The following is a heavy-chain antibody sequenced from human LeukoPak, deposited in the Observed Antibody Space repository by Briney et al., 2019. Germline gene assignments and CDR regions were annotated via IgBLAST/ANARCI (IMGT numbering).Heavy chain of an antibody. D-gene: IGHD6-19*01. CDR1: GFTFVTYP. J-gene: IGHJ4*02. CDR3: AKPIYSIGLNFAY. Sequence: PGGSLRLSRAASGFTFVTYPMTWVRQAPGKGLEWVSTISGSGGSTYFADSVKGRFTISRDNSKNTLYLQMNSLRAEDTALYYCAKPIYSIGLNFAYWGQGTVVTVSS. CDR2: ISGSGGST. V-gene: IGHV3-23*01.